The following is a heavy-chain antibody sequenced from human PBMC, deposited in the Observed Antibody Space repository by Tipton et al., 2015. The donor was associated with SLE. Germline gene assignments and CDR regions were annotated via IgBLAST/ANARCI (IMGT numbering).Heavy chain of an antibody. CDR1: GFTFSSYA. CDR2: ISSNGGST. V-gene: IGHV3-64*02. J-gene: IGHJ6*02. D-gene: IGHD5-18*01. CDR3: ARVVYSYGPYGMDV. Sequence: SLRLSCAASGFTFSSYAMHWVRQAPGKGLEYVSAISSNGGSTYYADSVKGRFTISRDNSKNTLYLQMGSLRAEDMAVYYCARVVYSYGPYGMDVWGQGTTVTVSS.